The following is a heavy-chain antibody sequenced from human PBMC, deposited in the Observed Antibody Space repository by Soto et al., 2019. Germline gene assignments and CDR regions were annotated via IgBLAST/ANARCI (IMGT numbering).Heavy chain of an antibody. CDR2: ISLYNGNT. J-gene: IGHJ4*02. CDR1: DFSFTSHG. V-gene: IGHV1-18*04. CDR3: AIYHLELFRSDY. Sequence: GGSVKVSCKAYDFSFTSHGISWVRQAPGQGLEWMGWISLYNGNTNYAQQFQGRVTMTTDTSTSTAYMELRSLRSDDTAMYFCAIYHLELFRSDYWGQGTLVTVSS. D-gene: IGHD2-2*01.